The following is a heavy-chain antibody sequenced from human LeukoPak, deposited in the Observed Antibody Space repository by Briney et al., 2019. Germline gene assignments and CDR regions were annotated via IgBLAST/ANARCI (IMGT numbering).Heavy chain of an antibody. D-gene: IGHD1-7*01. CDR3: ARVATNAYNWNLAQYFYYMDV. CDR2: IYSGGST. V-gene: IGHV3-53*01. CDR1: GFTVSSNY. J-gene: IGHJ6*03. Sequence: PGGSLRLSCAASGFTVSSNYMSWVRQAPGKGLEWVSVIYSGGSTYYADSVKGRFTISRDKSNNTLYLQMHSLRAEDTAMYYCARVATNAYNWNLAQYFYYMDVWGEGTTVTVSS.